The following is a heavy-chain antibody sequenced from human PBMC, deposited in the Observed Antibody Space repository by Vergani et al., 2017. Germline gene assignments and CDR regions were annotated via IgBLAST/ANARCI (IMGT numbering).Heavy chain of an antibody. CDR2: IYYSGST. Sequence: QVQLQESGPGLVKPSETLSLTCIVSGGSISSYYWSWIRQPPGKGLEWIGYIYYSGSTNYNPSLKSRVTISVDTSKNQFSLKLSSVTAADTAVYYCASQDDHNGNPGAFDIWGQGTKVTVSS. J-gene: IGHJ3*02. V-gene: IGHV4-59*12. CDR1: GGSISSYY. D-gene: IGHD4-23*01. CDR3: ASQDDHNGNPGAFDI.